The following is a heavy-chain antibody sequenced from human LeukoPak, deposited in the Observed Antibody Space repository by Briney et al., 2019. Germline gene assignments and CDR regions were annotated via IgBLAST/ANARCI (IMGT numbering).Heavy chain of an antibody. CDR1: GFTFSSYA. CDR2: ISSSGSTI. D-gene: IGHD3-22*01. CDR3: ARGPAASGYYDSRGRYGYFDY. Sequence: GGSLRLSCAASGFTFSSYAMSWVRQAPGKGLEWVSYISSSGSTIYYADSVMGRFTISRDNAKNSLYLQMNSLRAEDTAVYYCARGPAASGYYDSRGRYGYFDYWGQGTLVTVSS. J-gene: IGHJ4*02. V-gene: IGHV3-48*03.